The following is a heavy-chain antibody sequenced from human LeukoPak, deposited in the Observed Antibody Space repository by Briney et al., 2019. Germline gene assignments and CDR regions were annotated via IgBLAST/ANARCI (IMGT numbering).Heavy chain of an antibody. CDR2: ISAYNGNT. CDR1: GYTFTSYG. Sequence: ASVKVSCKASGYTFTSYGISWVRQAPGQGLEWMGWISAYNGNTNYAQKLQGRVTMTTDTSTSTAYMELRSLRSDDTAVYYCARTYVDTAMVPRSGAFDIWGQGTMVTVSS. D-gene: IGHD5-18*01. V-gene: IGHV1-18*01. CDR3: ARTYVDTAMVPRSGAFDI. J-gene: IGHJ3*02.